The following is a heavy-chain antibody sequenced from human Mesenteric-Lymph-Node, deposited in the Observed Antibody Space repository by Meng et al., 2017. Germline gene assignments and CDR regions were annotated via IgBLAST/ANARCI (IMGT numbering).Heavy chain of an antibody. Sequence: SETLYLTCSVSGGSISSYYWTWIRQPPGKGLEWIGYIYYRGSINYNPSLKSRAIISIDTSRNLLSLRLRSVTAADTAVYYCARVAGLLIAAAGGYWFDPWGQGTLVTVSS. D-gene: IGHD6-13*01. CDR1: GGSISSYY. CDR3: ARVAGLLIAAAGGYWFDP. CDR2: IYYRGSI. J-gene: IGHJ5*02. V-gene: IGHV4-59*01.